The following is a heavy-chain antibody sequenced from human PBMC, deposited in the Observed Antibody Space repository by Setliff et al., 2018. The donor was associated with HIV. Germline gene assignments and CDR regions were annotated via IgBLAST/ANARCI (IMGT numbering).Heavy chain of an antibody. V-gene: IGHV1-3*01. Sequence: GASVKVSCKASGYAFSDHALHWVRQAPGQSLEWIGWVSAGTGNTESSQKFQDRVTITRDTSASTAYLELSSLRSEDTAVYYCARGWEGGTDYWGQGTLVTVSS. CDR3: ARGWEGGTDY. CDR1: GYAFSDHA. J-gene: IGHJ4*02. CDR2: VSAGTGNT. D-gene: IGHD1-26*01.